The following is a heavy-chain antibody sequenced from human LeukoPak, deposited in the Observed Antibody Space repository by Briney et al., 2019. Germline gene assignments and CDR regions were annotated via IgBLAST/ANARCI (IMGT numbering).Heavy chain of an antibody. CDR3: AREPSVVIPEGNQ. D-gene: IGHD2-21*01. Sequence: SETLSLTCTVSGGSISNSGYYWGWIRQPPGKGLEWIGNIYYSGSTYYNPSLKSRVSISIDTSKNLFSLKLSSVTAADTAVYYCAREPSVVIPEGNQWGQGTLVTVSS. V-gene: IGHV4-39*07. J-gene: IGHJ4*02. CDR1: GGSISNSGYY. CDR2: IYYSGST.